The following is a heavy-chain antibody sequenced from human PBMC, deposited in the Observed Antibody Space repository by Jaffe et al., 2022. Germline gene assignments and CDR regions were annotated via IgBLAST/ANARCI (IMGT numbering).Heavy chain of an antibody. J-gene: IGHJ4*02. CDR3: AKVETHLDY. CDR2: IRYDGSNK. Sequence: QVQLVESGGGVVQPGGSLRLSCAASGFTFSSYGMHWVRQAPGKGLEWVAFIRYDGSNKYYADSVKGRFTISRDNSKNTLYLQMNSLRAEDTAVYYCAKVETHLDYWGQGTLVTVSS. V-gene: IGHV3-30*02. CDR1: GFTFSSYG.